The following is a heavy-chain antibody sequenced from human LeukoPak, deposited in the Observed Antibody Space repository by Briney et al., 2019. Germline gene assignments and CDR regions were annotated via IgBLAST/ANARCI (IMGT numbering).Heavy chain of an antibody. V-gene: IGHV4-31*03. J-gene: IGHJ6*02. CDR2: IYYSGST. Sequence: SQTLSLTCTVSGGSISSGGYYWSWIRQHPGKGLEWIGYIYYSGSTYYNPSLKSRVTISVDTSKNQFSLKLSSVTAADTAVYYCARVYREYYYYYYGMDVWGQGTTVTVSS. CDR1: GGSISSGGYY. D-gene: IGHD5-12*01. CDR3: ARVYREYYYYYYGMDV.